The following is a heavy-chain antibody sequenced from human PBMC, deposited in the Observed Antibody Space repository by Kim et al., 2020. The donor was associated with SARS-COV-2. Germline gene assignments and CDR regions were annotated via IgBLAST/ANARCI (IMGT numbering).Heavy chain of an antibody. D-gene: IGHD6-25*01. J-gene: IGHJ5*02. CDR2: INYNSGRI. V-gene: IGHV3-9*01. CDR1: GFSFDDSA. Sequence: GGSLRLSCAASGFSFDDSAMHWVRQAPGKGLEWVSGINYNSGRIGYADSVKVRFTISRDNAKNSLYLQMNSLRDEDTALYFCAKARLTDSNWFDPWGQGTLVTVSS. CDR3: AKARLTDSNWFDP.